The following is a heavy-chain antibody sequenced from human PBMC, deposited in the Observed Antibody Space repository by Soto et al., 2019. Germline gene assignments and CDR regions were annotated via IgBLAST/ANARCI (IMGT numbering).Heavy chain of an antibody. D-gene: IGHD3-3*01. CDR3: ARDKPLSEWFHPKSYFDY. Sequence: SQTLSLTCAISGDSVSSNSAAWNWIRQSPSRGLEWLGRTYYRSKWYNDYAVSVKSRITINPDTSKNQFSLQLNSVTPEDTAVYYCARDKPLSEWFHPKSYFDYWGQGTLVTVSS. J-gene: IGHJ4*02. V-gene: IGHV6-1*01. CDR1: GDSVSSNSAA. CDR2: TYYRSKWYN.